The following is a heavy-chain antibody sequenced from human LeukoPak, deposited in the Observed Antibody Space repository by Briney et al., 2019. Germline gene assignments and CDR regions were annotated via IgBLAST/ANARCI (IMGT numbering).Heavy chain of an antibody. D-gene: IGHD1-26*01. Sequence: GGSLRLSCAASGFTFSTYNMNWVRQAPGKGLEWVSSISSGSSYMFYADSVKGRFTISRDNAKNSLYLQMSSLRAEDTAVYYCARADGGSSPLDPWGQGTLVTVSS. CDR3: ARADGGSSPLDP. CDR1: GFTFSTYN. CDR2: ISSGSSYM. V-gene: IGHV3-21*01. J-gene: IGHJ5*02.